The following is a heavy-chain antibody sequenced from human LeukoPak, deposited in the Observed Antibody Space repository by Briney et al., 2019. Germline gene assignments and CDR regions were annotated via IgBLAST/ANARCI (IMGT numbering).Heavy chain of an antibody. CDR2: ISAYNGNT. D-gene: IGHD2-2*01. CDR1: GGTFSSYA. V-gene: IGHV1-18*01. CDR3: ARDQDIVVVLDAFGI. J-gene: IGHJ3*02. Sequence: ASVKVSCKASGGTFSSYAISWVRQAPGQGLEWMGWISAYNGNTNYAQKLQGRVTMTTDTSTSTAYIELRSLRSDDTAVYYCARDQDIVVVLDAFGIWGQGTMVTVSS.